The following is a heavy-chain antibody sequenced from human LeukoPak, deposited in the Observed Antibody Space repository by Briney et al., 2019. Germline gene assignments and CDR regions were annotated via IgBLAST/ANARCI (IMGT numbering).Heavy chain of an antibody. J-gene: IGHJ4*02. CDR2: ISSTSSTI. D-gene: IGHD1-26*01. CDR1: GFTFSSFG. V-gene: IGHV3-48*01. Sequence: GGSLRLPCAASGFTFSSFGMNWVRQAPGKGLEWISYISSTSSTIYYADSVKGRFTISRDSAKNSLYLQMNSLRAEDTAVYYCARHYSGAYGLGYWGQGTLVTVSS. CDR3: ARHYSGAYGLGY.